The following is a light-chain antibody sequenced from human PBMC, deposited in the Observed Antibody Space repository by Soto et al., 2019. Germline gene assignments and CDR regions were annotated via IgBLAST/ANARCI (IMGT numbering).Light chain of an antibody. V-gene: IGLV2-14*01. CDR3: QSYDTSLRGV. Sequence: QSALTQPASVSGSPGQSVTISCTGTSSDVGAYDFVSWYQQHPGKAPKVMIYEASDRPSGVSNRFSGSKSGNTASLAITGLQADDEADYYCQSYDTSLRGVFGGGTKLTVL. CDR1: SSDVGAYDF. J-gene: IGLJ2*01. CDR2: EAS.